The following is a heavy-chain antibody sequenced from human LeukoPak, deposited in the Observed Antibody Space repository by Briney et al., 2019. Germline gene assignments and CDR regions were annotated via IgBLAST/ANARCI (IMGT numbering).Heavy chain of an antibody. V-gene: IGHV1-2*06. D-gene: IGHD3-22*01. Sequence: GASVKVSCKASGYTFTSYYMHWVRQAPGQGLEWMGRINPNSGGTNYAQKFQGRVTMTRDTSISTAYMELSRLRSDDTAVYYCARADYYDSSGYSNGDFDYWGQGTLVTVSS. J-gene: IGHJ4*02. CDR3: ARADYYDSSGYSNGDFDY. CDR1: GYTFTSYY. CDR2: INPNSGGT.